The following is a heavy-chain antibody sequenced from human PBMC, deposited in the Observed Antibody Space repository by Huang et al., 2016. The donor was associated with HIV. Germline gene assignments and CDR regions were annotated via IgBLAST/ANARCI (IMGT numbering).Heavy chain of an antibody. V-gene: IGHV3-48*01. D-gene: IGHD2-15*01. J-gene: IGHJ6*03. Sequence: EVQLVESGGGLVQPGGSLRLSCAASGFALRTSGRNWVRQAPGKGLGWVSYISSASTTMYYADSVKGRFTISRDNAENSLYLQMESLRAEDTAVYYCARVGGRGQRYHYYMDVWGKGTTVAVSS. CDR2: ISSASTTM. CDR1: GFALRTSG. CDR3: ARVGGRGQRYHYYMDV.